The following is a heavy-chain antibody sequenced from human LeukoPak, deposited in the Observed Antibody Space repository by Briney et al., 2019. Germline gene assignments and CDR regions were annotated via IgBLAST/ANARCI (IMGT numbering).Heavy chain of an antibody. CDR1: GFTFSSYW. J-gene: IGHJ5*02. D-gene: IGHD6-13*01. Sequence: GGSLRLSCAASGFTFSSYWMHWVRQAPGKGLVWVSRINSDGSSTSYADSVKGRFTISRDNAKNTVYLQMNSLRAEDTAVFYCARETRGIAAAGNWFDPWGQGTLVTVSS. CDR2: INSDGSST. CDR3: ARETRGIAAAGNWFDP. V-gene: IGHV3-74*01.